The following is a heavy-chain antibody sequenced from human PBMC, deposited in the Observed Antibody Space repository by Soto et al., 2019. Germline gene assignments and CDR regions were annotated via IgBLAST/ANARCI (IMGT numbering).Heavy chain of an antibody. CDR2: IIPIFGTA. D-gene: IGHD6-13*01. CDR1: GGTFSSYA. V-gene: IGHV1-69*13. J-gene: IGHJ5*02. CDR3: ASDRYGSSSRQPGWFDP. Sequence: ASVKVSCKASGGTFSSYAISWVRQAPGQGLEWMGGIIPIFGTANYAPKFQGRVTITADESTSTAYMELSSLRSEDTAVYYCASDRYGSSSRQPGWFDPWGQGTLVTVSS.